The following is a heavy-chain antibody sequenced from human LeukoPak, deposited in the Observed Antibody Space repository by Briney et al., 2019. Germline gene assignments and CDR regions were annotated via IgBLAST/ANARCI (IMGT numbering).Heavy chain of an antibody. CDR3: ARVEIQVAGTYDFDY. CDR1: GGTFSSYS. V-gene: IGHV1-69*05. D-gene: IGHD6-19*01. CDR2: IIPIFGTA. Sequence: SVKVSCKASGGTFSSYSINWVRQAPGQGLEWMGRIIPIFGTANYAQKFQGSVTITTDTSTSTAYMELRSLRSDDTAVYHCARVEIQVAGTYDFDYWGQGTLVTVSS. J-gene: IGHJ4*02.